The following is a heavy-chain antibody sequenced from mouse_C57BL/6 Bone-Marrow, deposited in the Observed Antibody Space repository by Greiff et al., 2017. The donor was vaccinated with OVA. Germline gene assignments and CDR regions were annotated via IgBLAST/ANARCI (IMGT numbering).Heavy chain of an antibody. Sequence: QVQLQQSGAELVRPGASVTLSCKASGYTFTDYEMHWVKQTPVHGLEWIGAIDPDTGGTAYNQKFKGKAILTADKSSSTAYMELRSLTSEDSAVYYCTREGSSGYSYWGQGTTLTVSS. J-gene: IGHJ2*01. CDR3: TREGSSGYSY. V-gene: IGHV1-15*01. D-gene: IGHD3-2*02. CDR1: GYTFTDYE. CDR2: IDPDTGGT.